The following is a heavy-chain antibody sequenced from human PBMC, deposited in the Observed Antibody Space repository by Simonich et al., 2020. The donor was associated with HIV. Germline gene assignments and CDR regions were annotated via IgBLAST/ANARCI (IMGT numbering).Heavy chain of an antibody. Sequence: QVQLQQWGAGLLKPSETLSLTCAVYGGSFSGYYWSWIRQPPGKGLEWIGEINHSGSTNDNPSLKSRGTISVDTSKNQFSLKLSSVTAADTAVYYCATTINYEDAFDIWGQGTMVTVSS. J-gene: IGHJ3*02. CDR3: ATTINYEDAFDI. CDR1: GGSFSGYY. D-gene: IGHD4-4*01. CDR2: INHSGST. V-gene: IGHV4-34*01.